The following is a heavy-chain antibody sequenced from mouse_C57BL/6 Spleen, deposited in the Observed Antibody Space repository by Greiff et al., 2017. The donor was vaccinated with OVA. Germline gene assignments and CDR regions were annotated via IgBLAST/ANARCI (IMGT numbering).Heavy chain of an antibody. J-gene: IGHJ3*01. Sequence: VQLQQSDAELVKPGASVKISCKISGYTFTDHTIHWMKQRPDQGLEWIGYIYPRDGSTKYNEKFKGKATLTADKSSSTAYMQRNSLSSEDSAVYCCARGDYGGGAWFAYWGQGTLVTVSA. CDR2: IYPRDGST. CDR3: ARGDYGGGAWFAY. V-gene: IGHV1-78*01. CDR1: GYTFTDHT. D-gene: IGHD2-4*01.